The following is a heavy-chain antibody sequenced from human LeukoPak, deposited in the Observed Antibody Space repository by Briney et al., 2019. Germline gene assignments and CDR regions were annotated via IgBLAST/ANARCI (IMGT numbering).Heavy chain of an antibody. J-gene: IGHJ3*01. CDR1: GFTFSTYE. Sequence: GGSLRLSCAASGFTFSTYEMHWVRQAPGKGLEWVAGIGHDGDDQYYAYSVKGRFTISRDNSKNALYLQMNSLRSEDTAGYYCARDRDCTRASCFNAFDVWGQGTMAIVSS. V-gene: IGHV3-30*04. CDR2: IGHDGDDQ. D-gene: IGHD2-2*01. CDR3: ARDRDCTRASCFNAFDV.